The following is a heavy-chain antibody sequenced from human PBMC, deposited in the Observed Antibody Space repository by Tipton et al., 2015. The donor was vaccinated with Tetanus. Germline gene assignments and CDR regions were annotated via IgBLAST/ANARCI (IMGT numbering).Heavy chain of an antibody. CDR1: GGSLFSGSYY. D-gene: IGHD1-26*01. V-gene: IGHV4-39*02. CDR2: VYYNGNT. CDR3: ARGLPREPFYLDY. Sequence: TLSLTCTVSGGSLFSGSYYWGWIRQPPGKGLEWIGNVYYNGNTFYHSSLESRVTISADTSKNHFSLNLTSVTAADTAVYFCARGLPREPFYLDYWGQGKQVTVSS. J-gene: IGHJ4*02.